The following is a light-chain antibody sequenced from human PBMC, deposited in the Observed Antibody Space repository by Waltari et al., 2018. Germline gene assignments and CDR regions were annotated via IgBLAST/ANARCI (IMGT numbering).Light chain of an antibody. J-gene: IGKJ4*01. CDR3: GQGTHWLT. Sequence: DVVMTQSPLSLPITPGQPASISCRSSQSLLHSDGNTYLSWYQQKPGQPPRPLIFKVSNRDSGVPDRFRGRGAGTDFTLKISRVEAEDVGVYYCGQGTHWLTFGGGTKVEIK. V-gene: IGKV2-30*02. CDR2: KVS. CDR1: QSLLHSDGNTY.